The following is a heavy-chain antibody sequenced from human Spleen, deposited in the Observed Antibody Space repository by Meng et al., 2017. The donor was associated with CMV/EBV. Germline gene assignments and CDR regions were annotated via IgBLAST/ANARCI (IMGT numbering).Heavy chain of an antibody. D-gene: IGHD5-18*01. Sequence: SETLSLTCTVSGGSISSSRYYWGWIRQPPGKGLEWIGSVDYSGSTYFNPSLKSRVTISVDTSKHQFSLKLSSVTAADTAVYYCARENTAMESAFDVWGQGTMVIVSS. CDR2: VDYSGST. CDR1: GGSISSSRYY. J-gene: IGHJ3*01. V-gene: IGHV4-39*07. CDR3: ARENTAMESAFDV.